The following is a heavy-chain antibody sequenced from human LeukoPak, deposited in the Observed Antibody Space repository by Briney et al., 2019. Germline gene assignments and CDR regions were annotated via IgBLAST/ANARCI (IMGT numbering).Heavy chain of an antibody. V-gene: IGHV3-64D*06. J-gene: IGHJ3*02. Sequence: PGGSLRLSCSASGFTFSSYAMHWVRQAPGKGLEYVSAISSNGGSTYYADSVKGRFTISRDNSKNTLYLQMSSLRAEDTAVYYCVKERNYDILTGYYHDAFDIWGQGTMVTVSS. D-gene: IGHD3-9*01. CDR1: GFTFSSYA. CDR2: ISSNGGST. CDR3: VKERNYDILTGYYHDAFDI.